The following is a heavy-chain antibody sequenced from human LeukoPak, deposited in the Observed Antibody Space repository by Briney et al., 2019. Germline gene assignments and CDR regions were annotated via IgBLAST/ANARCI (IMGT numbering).Heavy chain of an antibody. CDR2: IIHLFGTT. CDR1: GETFNNYA. CDR3: AISSSGYTYGYVSGWFDP. D-gene: IGHD5-18*01. J-gene: IGHJ5*02. V-gene: IGHV1-69*13. Sequence: ASVKVSCKASGETFNNYAISWVRQAPGQGLEWMGGIIHLFGTTNYAQKFQGRVTITADESTRTAWMELSSLRSEDTAVYYCAISSSGYTYGYVSGWFDPWGQGTLVTVSS.